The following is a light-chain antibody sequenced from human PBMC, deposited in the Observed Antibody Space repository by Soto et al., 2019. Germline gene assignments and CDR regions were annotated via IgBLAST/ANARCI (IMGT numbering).Light chain of an antibody. V-gene: IGLV2-18*02. CDR3: SSYAASTTLL. CDR1: SSDVGTYDR. J-gene: IGLJ2*01. Sequence: QAVVTQPPSVSGSPGQSVTISCIGTSSDVGTYDRVSWYQAPPGTAPKLIIYEVHYRPSGVPDRFSGSKSGNTASLTISGLQAEDEADYYCSSYAASTTLLFGGGTKLTVL. CDR2: EVH.